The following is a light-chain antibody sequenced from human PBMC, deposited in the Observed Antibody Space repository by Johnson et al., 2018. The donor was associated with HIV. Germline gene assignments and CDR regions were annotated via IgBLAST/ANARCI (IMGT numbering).Light chain of an antibody. J-gene: IGLJ1*01. CDR1: SSNIANNY. V-gene: IGLV1-51*01. CDR2: DNN. CDR3: GTWDSSLNGYV. Sequence: QSVLTQPPSVSSAPGQKVTISCSGSSSNIANNYVSWYQQIPGTAPKLLIYDNNKRPSGIPARFSGSKSGTSATLGITGLQAGDEADYYCGTWDSSLNGYVFATGTKVTVL.